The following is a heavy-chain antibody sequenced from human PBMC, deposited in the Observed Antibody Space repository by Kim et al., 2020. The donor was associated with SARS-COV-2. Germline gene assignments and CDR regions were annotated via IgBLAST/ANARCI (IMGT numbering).Heavy chain of an antibody. D-gene: IGHD1-26*01. CDR1: GFTFNNYA. CDR3: AKRDTTTLNWFDP. Sequence: GGSLRLSCAASGFTFNNYAMSWVRQAPEKGLEWVSTINGAGITTHYTDSVKGRFTISRDNSKNTLYLQMDSLRVEDTAIYYCAKRDTTTLNWFDPWGRGSLVTVSS. CDR2: INGAGITT. V-gene: IGHV3-23*01. J-gene: IGHJ5*02.